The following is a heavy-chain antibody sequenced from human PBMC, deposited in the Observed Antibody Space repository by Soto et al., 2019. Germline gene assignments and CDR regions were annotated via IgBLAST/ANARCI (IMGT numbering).Heavy chain of an antibody. CDR1: GGTFSSYA. V-gene: IGHV1-2*02. Sequence: GASVKVSCKASGGTFSSYAISWVRQAPGQGFEWMGWINPSSGGTNYALKFRGRVTLTTDTSISAAHMQLSSLRSDDTAVYFCARGGQSISMDVWGQGTTVTVSS. J-gene: IGHJ6*02. CDR3: ARGGQSISMDV. CDR2: INPSSGGT.